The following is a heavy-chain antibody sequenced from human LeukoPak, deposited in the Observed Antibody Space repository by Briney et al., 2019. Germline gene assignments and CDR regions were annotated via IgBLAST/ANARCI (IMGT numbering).Heavy chain of an antibody. CDR2: MSSDGNAM. CDR1: GFTFTAYL. Sequence: PGGSLRLSCAASGFTFTAYLIHWVRQAPGKGLEWVAVMSSDGNAMFYADSVKGRFTISRDNAKNSLYLQMNSLRAEDTAVYYCARLGPVDYWGQGTLVTVSS. J-gene: IGHJ4*02. V-gene: IGHV3-30-3*01. CDR3: ARLGPVDY. D-gene: IGHD1-26*01.